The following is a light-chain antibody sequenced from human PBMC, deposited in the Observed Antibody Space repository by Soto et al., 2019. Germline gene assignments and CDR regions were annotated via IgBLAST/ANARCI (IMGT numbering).Light chain of an antibody. CDR3: QQHNSLPT. V-gene: IGKV3-15*01. CDR2: GAS. J-gene: IGKJ1*01. Sequence: IVVTSSLATLSKKKRERATLSCRTSQSVSSNLAWYQQKPGQAPRLLIYGASTRATGIPARFSGSGSGTEFTLTIISLQSEDLPVYYCQQHNSLPTFVQGTKV. CDR1: QSVSSN.